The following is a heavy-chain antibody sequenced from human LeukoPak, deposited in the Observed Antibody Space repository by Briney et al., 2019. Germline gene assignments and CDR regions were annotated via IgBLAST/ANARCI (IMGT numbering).Heavy chain of an antibody. Sequence: SETLSLTCVVSGDSISSGAYYWSWIRQPAGKGLEWIGRIYTSGSTNYNPSLKSRVTMSVDTSKNQFSLKLSSVTAADTAVYYCAREVGLVIAPNFDYWGQGTLVTVSS. J-gene: IGHJ4*02. V-gene: IGHV4-61*02. CDR1: GDSISSGAYY. CDR2: IYTSGST. CDR3: AREVGLVIAPNFDY. D-gene: IGHD3-9*01.